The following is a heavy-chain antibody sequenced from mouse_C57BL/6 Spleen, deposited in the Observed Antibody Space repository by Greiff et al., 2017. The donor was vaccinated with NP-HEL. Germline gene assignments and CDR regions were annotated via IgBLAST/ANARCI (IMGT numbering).Heavy chain of an antibody. CDR3: AREDDYDGGHFDY. J-gene: IGHJ2*01. Sequence: VQLQQSGTELVKPGASVKLSCKASGYTFTSYWMHWVKQRPGQGLEWIGNINPSNGGTNYIEKFKSKATLTVDKSSSTAYMQLSSLTSEDSAVYYCAREDDYDGGHFDYWGQGTTLTVSS. CDR2: INPSNGGT. D-gene: IGHD2-4*01. V-gene: IGHV1-53*01. CDR1: GYTFTSYW.